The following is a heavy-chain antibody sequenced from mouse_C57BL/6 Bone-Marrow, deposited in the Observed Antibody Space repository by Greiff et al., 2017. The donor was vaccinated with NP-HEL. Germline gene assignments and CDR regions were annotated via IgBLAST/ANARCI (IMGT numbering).Heavy chain of an antibody. J-gene: IGHJ2*01. CDR3: AREANWGHY. Sequence: QVHVKQSGAELARPGASVKLSCKASGYTFTSYGISWVKQRTGQGLEWIGEIYPRSGNTYYNEKFKGKATLTADKSSSTAYMELRSLTSEDSAVYFWAREANWGHYWGQGTTLTVSS. V-gene: IGHV1-81*01. CDR1: GYTFTSYG. D-gene: IGHD4-1*01. CDR2: IYPRSGNT.